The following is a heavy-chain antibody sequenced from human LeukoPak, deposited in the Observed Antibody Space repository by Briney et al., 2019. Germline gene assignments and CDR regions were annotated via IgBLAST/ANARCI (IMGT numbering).Heavy chain of an antibody. V-gene: IGHV4-34*01. D-gene: IGHD6-19*01. CDR1: GGSFSGYY. Sequence: SETLSLTCAVYGGSFSGYYWSWIRQPPGKGLEWIGEINHSGSTNYNPSLKSRVNISVDTSKNQFSLKLSSVTAADTAVYYCARLRGWDYFDYWGQGTLVTVSS. CDR2: INHSGST. CDR3: ARLRGWDYFDY. J-gene: IGHJ4*02.